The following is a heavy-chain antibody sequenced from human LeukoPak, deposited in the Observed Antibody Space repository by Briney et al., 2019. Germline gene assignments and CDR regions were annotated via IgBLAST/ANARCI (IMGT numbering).Heavy chain of an antibody. CDR2: INAGNGNT. J-gene: IGHJ4*02. V-gene: IGHV1-3*03. D-gene: IGHD1-26*01. CDR3: ARGASGSYWPFDY. CDR1: GYTFTSYA. Sequence: ASVKVSCKASGYTFTSYAMHWVRQAPGQRLEWMGWINAGNGNTKYSQEFQGRVTITRDTSASTAYMELSSLRSEDMAVYYCARGASGSYWPFDYWGQGTLVTVSS.